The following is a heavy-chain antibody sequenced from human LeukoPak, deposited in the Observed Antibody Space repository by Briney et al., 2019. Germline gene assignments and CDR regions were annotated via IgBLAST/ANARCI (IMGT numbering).Heavy chain of an antibody. CDR3: VFGGWYFSY. J-gene: IGHJ4*02. Sequence: PGGSLRLSCAASGYIFSDHWMSWVRPTPGKGLEWVANIKEDGSESYYVDTVKGRFTISRDNAKKSLYLQMDSLRAEDTAVYHCVFGGWYFSYWGQGTLVTVSS. CDR1: GYIFSDHW. CDR2: IKEDGSES. D-gene: IGHD6-19*01. V-gene: IGHV3-7*01.